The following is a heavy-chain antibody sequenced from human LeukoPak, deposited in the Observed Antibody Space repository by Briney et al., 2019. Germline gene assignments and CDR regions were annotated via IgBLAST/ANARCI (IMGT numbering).Heavy chain of an antibody. D-gene: IGHD2/OR15-2a*01. Sequence: GGSLRLSCAASGFTFSSYAMSWVRQAPGKGLEWVSAISGSGGSTYYADSVKGRFTISRDNSKNTLYLQMNSLRAEDTALYHCARDVTRTGYYYYGMDVWGQGTTVTVSS. V-gene: IGHV3-23*01. CDR1: GFTFSSYA. J-gene: IGHJ6*02. CDR3: ARDVTRTGYYYYGMDV. CDR2: ISGSGGST.